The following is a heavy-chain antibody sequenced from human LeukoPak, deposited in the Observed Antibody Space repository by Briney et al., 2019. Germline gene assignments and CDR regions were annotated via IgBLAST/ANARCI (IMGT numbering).Heavy chain of an antibody. CDR1: GYTFTSYG. D-gene: IGHD2-15*01. Sequence: ASVKVSCKASGYTFTSYGISWVRQAPGQGLEWMGWISAYNGNTNYAQKLQGRVTMTTDTSTSTAYMELRSLRSDDTAVYYCARGQVVAATLSVAADYWGHGTVVTVSS. J-gene: IGHJ3*01. CDR3: ARGQVVAATLSVAADY. CDR2: ISAYNGNT. V-gene: IGHV1-18*01.